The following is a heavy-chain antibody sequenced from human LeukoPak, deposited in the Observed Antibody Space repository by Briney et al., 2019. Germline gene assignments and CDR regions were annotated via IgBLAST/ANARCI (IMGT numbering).Heavy chain of an antibody. V-gene: IGHV3-9*01. CDR1: GFTFDDYA. CDR3: AISGLFFDY. D-gene: IGHD6-25*01. J-gene: IGHJ4*02. Sequence: PGRSLRLSCAASGFTFDDYAMHWVRQAPGKGLEWVSGISWNSGSIGHADSVKGRFTISRDNAMNSLYLQMNSLRAEDTALYYCAISGLFFDYWGQGTLVPVSS. CDR2: ISWNSGSI.